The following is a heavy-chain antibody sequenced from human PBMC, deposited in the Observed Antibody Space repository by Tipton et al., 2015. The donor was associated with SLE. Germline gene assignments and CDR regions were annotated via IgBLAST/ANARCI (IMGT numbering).Heavy chain of an antibody. Sequence: TLSLTCTVSGGSISSGGYYWSWIRQHPGKGLEWIGDIYYSGSTYYNPSLKSRVTISVDTSKNQFSLKLSSVTAADTAVYYCARREPDGRFDYWGQGTLVTVSS. J-gene: IGHJ4*02. D-gene: IGHD1-14*01. V-gene: IGHV4-31*03. CDR1: GGSISSGGYY. CDR3: ARREPDGRFDY. CDR2: IYYSGST.